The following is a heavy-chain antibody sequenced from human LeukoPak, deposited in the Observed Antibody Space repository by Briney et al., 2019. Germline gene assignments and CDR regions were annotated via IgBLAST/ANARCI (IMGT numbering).Heavy chain of an antibody. J-gene: IGHJ4*02. CDR3: ASRARPGSVVVPAAIVY. V-gene: IGHV4-34*01. CDR1: GGSISSYY. CDR2: INHSGST. D-gene: IGHD2-2*02. Sequence: SETLSLTCTVSGGSISSYYWSWIRQPPGKGLEWIGEINHSGSTNYNPSLKSRVTISVDTSKNQFSLKLSSVTAADTAVYYCASRARPGSVVVPAAIVYWGQGTLVTVSS.